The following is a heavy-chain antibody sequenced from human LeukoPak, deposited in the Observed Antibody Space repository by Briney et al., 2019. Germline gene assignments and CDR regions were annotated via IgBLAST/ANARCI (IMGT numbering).Heavy chain of an antibody. V-gene: IGHV1-2*02. J-gene: IGHJ4*02. D-gene: IGHD5-18*01. CDR3: ARDHGDTAMVLYYFDY. CDR1: GYTFTAYY. Sequence: GASVKVSCKASGYTFTAYYMHWVRQAPGQGLEWMGWINPNSGGTNYAQKFQGRVTMTRDTSISTAYMELSRLRSDDTAVYYCARDHGDTAMVLYYFDYWGQGTLVTVSS. CDR2: INPNSGGT.